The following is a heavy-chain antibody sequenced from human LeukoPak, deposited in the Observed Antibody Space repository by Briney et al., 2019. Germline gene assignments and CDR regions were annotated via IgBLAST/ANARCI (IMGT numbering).Heavy chain of an antibody. D-gene: IGHD3-3*01. CDR3: AREGREWLWGDYYYYYGMDV. Sequence: GGSLRLSCAASGFTFSSYWMSWVRQAPGKGLEWVANIKHDGSEKYYVDSVKGRFTISRDNAKNSLYLQMNSLRAEDTAVYYCAREGREWLWGDYYYYYGMDVWGQGTTVTVPS. V-gene: IGHV3-7*01. CDR2: IKHDGSEK. J-gene: IGHJ6*02. CDR1: GFTFSSYW.